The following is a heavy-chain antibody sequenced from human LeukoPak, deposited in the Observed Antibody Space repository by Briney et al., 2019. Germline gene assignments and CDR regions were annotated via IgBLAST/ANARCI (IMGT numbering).Heavy chain of an antibody. CDR1: GFTFSSYS. Sequence: GGSLRLPCAASGFTFSSYSMNWVRQAPGKGLEWVSSISSSSSYIYYADSVKGRFTISRDNAKNSLYLQMNSLRAEDTAVYYCARDFSIDDAFDIWGQGTMVTVSS. V-gene: IGHV3-21*01. CDR3: ARDFSIDDAFDI. D-gene: IGHD2/OR15-2a*01. CDR2: ISSSSSYI. J-gene: IGHJ3*02.